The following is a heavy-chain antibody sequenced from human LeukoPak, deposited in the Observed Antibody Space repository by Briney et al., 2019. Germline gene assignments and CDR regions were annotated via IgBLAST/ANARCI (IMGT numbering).Heavy chain of an antibody. CDR3: ASIDYDFWSGYGYFFDC. V-gene: IGHV1-18*01. Sequence: ASVKVSCKASGDSVRSYGITWVRQAPGQGLEWMGWISDYDGNTNYAQSVQGRVSMTTDTSTSTAYMELSRLRSDDTAVYYCASIDYDFWSGYGYFFDCWGQGTLVTISS. CDR2: ISDYDGNT. CDR1: GDSVRSYG. D-gene: IGHD3-3*01. J-gene: IGHJ4*02.